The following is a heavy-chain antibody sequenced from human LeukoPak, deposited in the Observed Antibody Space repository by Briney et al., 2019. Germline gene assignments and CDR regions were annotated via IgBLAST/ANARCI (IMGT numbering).Heavy chain of an antibody. Sequence: GGSLRLSCAASGFTFSSYWMSWVRQAPGKGLEWVSSFSGSGGSTYYADSVKGHFTISRDNSKSTLYLQMNSLRAEDTAIYYCARSGYNRFDYWGQGTLVTVSS. CDR3: ARSGYNRFDY. J-gene: IGHJ4*02. CDR2: FSGSGGST. CDR1: GFTFSSYW. D-gene: IGHD5-24*01. V-gene: IGHV3-23*01.